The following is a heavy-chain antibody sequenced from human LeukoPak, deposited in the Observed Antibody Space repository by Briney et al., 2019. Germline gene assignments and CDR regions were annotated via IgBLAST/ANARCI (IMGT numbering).Heavy chain of an antibody. D-gene: IGHD1-7*01. V-gene: IGHV1-69*04. CDR3: AKVRNYIN. Sequence: GASVKVSCKASGGTFSSYAISWVRQAPGQGLEWMGRIIPILGIANYAQKFQGRVTITADKSTSTAYMELNSLRAEDTAVYYCAKVRNYINWGQGTLVTVSS. CDR2: IIPILGIA. CDR1: GGTFSSYA. J-gene: IGHJ4*02.